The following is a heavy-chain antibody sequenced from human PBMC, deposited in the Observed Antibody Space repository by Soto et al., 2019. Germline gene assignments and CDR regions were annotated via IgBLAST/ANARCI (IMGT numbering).Heavy chain of an antibody. CDR2: ISAYNGNT. V-gene: IGHV1-18*01. CDR1: GYTFTSYG. Sequence: QVQLVQSGAEVKKPGASVKVSCKASGYTFTSYGISWVRQAPGQGLEWMGWISAYNGNTNYAQKLQGRVTMTTDTPRSTAYMELRSPGSDDTAVYYCARNYYGSGSYWFDPWGQGTLVTVSS. D-gene: IGHD3-10*01. CDR3: ARNYYGSGSYWFDP. J-gene: IGHJ5*02.